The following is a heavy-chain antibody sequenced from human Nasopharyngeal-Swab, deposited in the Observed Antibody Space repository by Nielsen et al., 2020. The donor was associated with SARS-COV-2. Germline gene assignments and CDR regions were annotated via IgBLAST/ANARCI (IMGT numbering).Heavy chain of an antibody. Sequence: WIRQPPGKALEWLALIYWNDDKRYSPSLKSRLTITKDTSKNQVVLTMTNMDPADTATYYCAHRGGYCSSTSCYTAFEFVVEYYFDYWGQGTLVTVSS. V-gene: IGHV2-5*01. J-gene: IGHJ4*02. CDR2: IYWNDDK. D-gene: IGHD2-2*02. CDR3: AHRGGYCSSTSCYTAFEFVVEYYFDY.